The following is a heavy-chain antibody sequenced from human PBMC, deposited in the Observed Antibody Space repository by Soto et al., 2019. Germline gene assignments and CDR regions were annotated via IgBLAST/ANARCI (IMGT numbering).Heavy chain of an antibody. Sequence: PSETLSLTCAVYGGSFSGYYWTWIRQPPGKGLEWIGEINHSESTNYNPSLQSRVTISVDTSKNQFSLKLSSVTAADTAVYYCARGAYCTYSCQYYYMDFSGKGTTVTVSS. D-gene: IGHD4-4*01. CDR1: GGSFSGYY. CDR3: ARGAYCTYSCQYYYMDF. J-gene: IGHJ6*03. V-gene: IGHV4-34*01. CDR2: INHSEST.